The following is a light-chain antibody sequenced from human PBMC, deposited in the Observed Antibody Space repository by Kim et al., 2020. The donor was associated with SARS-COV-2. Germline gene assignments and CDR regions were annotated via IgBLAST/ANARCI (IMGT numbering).Light chain of an antibody. CDR3: QQYNSYWT. CDR1: QSISSW. J-gene: IGKJ1*01. V-gene: IGKV1-5*03. CDR2: KAS. Sequence: YASVGDRVTITCRASQSISSWLAWYQQKPGKAPKLLMYKASSLESGVPSRFSGSGSGTEFTLTISSLQPDDFATYYCQQYNSYWTFGQGTKVEIK.